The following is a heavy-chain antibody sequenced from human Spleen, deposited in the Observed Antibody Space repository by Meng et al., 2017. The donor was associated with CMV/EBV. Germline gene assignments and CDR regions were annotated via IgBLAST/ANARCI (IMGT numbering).Heavy chain of an antibody. J-gene: IGHJ6*02. D-gene: IGHD2-8*02. CDR1: GGTFSSYA. V-gene: IGHV1-69*04. CDR2: IIPILATP. Sequence: SVKVSCKASGGTFSSYAISWVRQAPGQGLEWMGMIIPILATPNYAQKFQGRLTITADKSTSTAYMELSSLRSEDTAVYYCARAPRVRLSTGYYYYGLDVWGQGTTVTVSS. CDR3: ARAPRVRLSTGYYYYGLDV.